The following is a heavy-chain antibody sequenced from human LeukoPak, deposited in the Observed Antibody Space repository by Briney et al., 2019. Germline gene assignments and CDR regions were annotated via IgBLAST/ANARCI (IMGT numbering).Heavy chain of an antibody. J-gene: IGHJ4*02. D-gene: IGHD5-24*01. CDR1: GGSISSYY. CDR3: ARAGVMSTIGRFDY. CDR2: IYYSGSA. Sequence: SETLSLTCTVSGGSISSYYWSWIRQPPGKGLEWIGYIYYSGSANYNPSLKSRVTISVDTSKNQFSLKLSSVTAADTAVYYCARAGVMSTIGRFDYWGQGTLVTVSS. V-gene: IGHV4-59*01.